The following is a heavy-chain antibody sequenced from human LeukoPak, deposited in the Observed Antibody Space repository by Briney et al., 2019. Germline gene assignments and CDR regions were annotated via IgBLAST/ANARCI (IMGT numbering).Heavy chain of an antibody. CDR3: AKYGVVLPPGSHIPHWFDF. CDR1: GFTFSRYA. D-gene: IGHD2-15*01. Sequence: PGGSLRLSCAASGFTFSRYAMSWVRQAPGKGLEWVSAISGSGGSTYYADSVKGRFTISRDNSKNTLSLQMNSLRAEDTAVYYCAKYGVVLPPGSHIPHWFDFWGQGSLVTVSS. V-gene: IGHV3-23*01. CDR2: ISGSGGST. J-gene: IGHJ5*01.